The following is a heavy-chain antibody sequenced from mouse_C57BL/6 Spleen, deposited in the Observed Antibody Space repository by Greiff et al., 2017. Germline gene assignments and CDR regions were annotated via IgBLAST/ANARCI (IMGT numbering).Heavy chain of an antibody. J-gene: IGHJ4*01. V-gene: IGHV1-22*01. CDR2: INPNNGGT. Sequence: VQLQQSGPELVKPGASVKMSCKASGYTFTDYNMHWMKQSHGKSLEWIGYINPNNGGTSYNQKFKGKATLTVNKSSSTAYMELRSLTSEDSAVYYCAKDGAAMDYWGQGTSVTVSS. CDR3: AKDGAAMDY. CDR1: GYTFTDYN.